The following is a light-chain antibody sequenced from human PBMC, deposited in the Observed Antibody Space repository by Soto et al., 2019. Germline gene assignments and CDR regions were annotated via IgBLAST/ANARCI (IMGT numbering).Light chain of an antibody. CDR1: QTVSSTY. CDR3: QQYGSSPIT. V-gene: IGKV3-20*01. J-gene: IGKJ5*01. CDR2: GAS. Sequence: ENVLTQSPGTLSLSPGERATLSCSSSQTVSSTYLAWYQQKPGQAPRLLIDGASSSATGIPDRFSGTVSGTDFTLTISRVVPKSFAVYYCQQYGSSPITFGNGTRLEI.